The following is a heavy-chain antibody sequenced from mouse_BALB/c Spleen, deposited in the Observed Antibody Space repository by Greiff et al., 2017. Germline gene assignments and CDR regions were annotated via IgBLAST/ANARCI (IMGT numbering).Heavy chain of an antibody. CDR2: ISSGGST. D-gene: IGHD1-1*01. Sequence: EVQLVESGGGLVKPGGSLKLSCAASGFTFSSYSMSWVRQTPEERLEWVASISSGGSTYYPDSVKGRFTISRDNAWNILYLQMSSLRSEDTAMYYCARGDSYGSSYGDYWGQGTTLTVSS. V-gene: IGHV5-6-5*01. J-gene: IGHJ2*01. CDR3: ARGDSYGSSYGDY. CDR1: GFTFSSYS.